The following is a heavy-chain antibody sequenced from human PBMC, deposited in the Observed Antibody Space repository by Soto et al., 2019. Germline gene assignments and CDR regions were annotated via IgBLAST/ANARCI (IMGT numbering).Heavy chain of an antibody. Sequence: GGSLRLSCAASGLTFDDYAMHWVRQAPGKGLEWVSGISWNSGSIGYGDSVKGRFTISRDNAKNSLYLQMNSLRAEDTGFYYCAKDTYCDSSGTQGSFDYWGQGTLVTVSS. D-gene: IGHD3-22*01. CDR1: GLTFDDYA. CDR3: AKDTYCDSSGTQGSFDY. V-gene: IGHV3-9*01. CDR2: ISWNSGSI. J-gene: IGHJ4*02.